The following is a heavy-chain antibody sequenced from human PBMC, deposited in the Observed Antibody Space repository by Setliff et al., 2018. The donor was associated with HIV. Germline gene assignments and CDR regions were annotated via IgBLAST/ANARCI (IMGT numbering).Heavy chain of an antibody. J-gene: IGHJ4*02. Sequence: ASVKVSCKASGYTFTSYAIHWVRQAPGQGLEWMGRINPNMGDTQYAQKFQGRIIMTRDTSINTVYMELSSLTSDDTALYYCARQDIPTGYYLFDYWGQGTQVTVSS. CDR2: INPNMGDT. D-gene: IGHD3-9*01. CDR3: ARQDIPTGYYLFDY. CDR1: GYTFTSYA. V-gene: IGHV1-2*06.